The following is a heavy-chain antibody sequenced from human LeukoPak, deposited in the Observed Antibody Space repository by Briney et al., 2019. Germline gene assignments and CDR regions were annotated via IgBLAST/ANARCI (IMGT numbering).Heavy chain of an antibody. J-gene: IGHJ6*03. CDR3: ASLSGASVPAAVRVRYYYYYYMDV. CDR1: GYTFTSYY. D-gene: IGHD2-2*01. V-gene: IGHV1-46*01. Sequence: ASVKVSCKASGYTFTSYYMHWVRQAPGQGLEWMGIINPSGGSTSYAQKFQGRVTITTDESTSTAYMELSSPRSEDTAVYYCASLSGASVPAAVRVRYYYYYYMDVWGKGTTVTVSS. CDR2: INPSGGST.